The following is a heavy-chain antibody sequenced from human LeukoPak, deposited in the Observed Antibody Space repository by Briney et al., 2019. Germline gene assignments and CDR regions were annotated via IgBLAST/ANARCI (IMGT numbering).Heavy chain of an antibody. CDR2: IYPGDSDT. CDR1: GYSFTSYW. D-gene: IGHD3-9*01. V-gene: IGHV5-51*01. J-gene: IGHJ3*02. Sequence: GESLKISCKGSGYSFTSYWIGWVRQMPGKGLEWMGIIYPGDSDTRYSPSFQGQVTISADKSISTAYLQWSSLKASDTAMYYCAGRFSSDYDILTGYPWLAFDIWGQGTMVTVSS. CDR3: AGRFSSDYDILTGYPWLAFDI.